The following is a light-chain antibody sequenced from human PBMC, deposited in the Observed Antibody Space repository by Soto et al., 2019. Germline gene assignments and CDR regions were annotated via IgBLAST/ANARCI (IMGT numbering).Light chain of an antibody. Sequence: QSVLTQPASVSGSPGQSITISCTGTSSDVGGYNYVSWHQQHPVKAPKLMIYDVTNRPSGVSDRFSGSKSGNTASLTISGLQAEDEAAYYCSSYTSSSTPYVFGTGTKVTVL. V-gene: IGLV2-14*01. J-gene: IGLJ1*01. CDR3: SSYTSSSTPYV. CDR2: DVT. CDR1: SSDVGGYNY.